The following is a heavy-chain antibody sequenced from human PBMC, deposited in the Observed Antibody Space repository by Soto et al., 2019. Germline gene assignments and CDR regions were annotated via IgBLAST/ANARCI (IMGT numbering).Heavy chain of an antibody. CDR2: IFSNDDK. CDR1: GFSLSLSGVG. Sequence: QITLKESGPTLVKPTQTLTLTCTFSGFSLSLSGVGVGWVRQPPGQALEWLALIFSNDDKRYMPSLKSRLNITKDTSKNQVVLIMTNKDSVDTATYYCTHMRGSWLFGMGVWGQGTTVTVSS. D-gene: IGHD3-22*01. V-gene: IGHV2-5*01. J-gene: IGHJ6*02. CDR3: THMRGSWLFGMGV.